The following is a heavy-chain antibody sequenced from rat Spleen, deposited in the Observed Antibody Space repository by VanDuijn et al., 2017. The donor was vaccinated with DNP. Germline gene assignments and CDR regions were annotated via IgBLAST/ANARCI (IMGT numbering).Heavy chain of an antibody. CDR3: ATHNYYFDY. J-gene: IGHJ2*01. Sequence: EVQLVESGGGLVQPGRSLKLSCGASGFIFSGYYMGWVRPAPTKGLGWVATLRYDGGRTFYRDSVRGRFSISRDNTKSTLYLQMDSLRSEDTATYYCATHNYYFDYWGQGVMVTVSS. D-gene: IGHD1-11*01. V-gene: IGHV5-7*01. CDR1: GFIFSGYY. CDR2: LRYDGGRT.